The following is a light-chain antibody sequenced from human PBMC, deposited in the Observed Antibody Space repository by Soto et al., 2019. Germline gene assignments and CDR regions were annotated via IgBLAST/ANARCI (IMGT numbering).Light chain of an antibody. CDR3: LHHNSYPLT. V-gene: IGKV1-17*01. CDR1: QDIRKD. Sequence: DIPMTQSPSSLSASVGDRVTITCRASQDIRKDLGWYQQKPGKAPKRLIYVASSLQSGVPSRFSGSGSGTEFTLTISGLQPEDVATYYCLHHNSYPLTFGPGTKVDIK. J-gene: IGKJ3*01. CDR2: VAS.